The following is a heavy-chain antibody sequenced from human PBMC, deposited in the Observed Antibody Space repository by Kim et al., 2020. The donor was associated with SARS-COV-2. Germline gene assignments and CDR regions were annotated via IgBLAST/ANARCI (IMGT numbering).Heavy chain of an antibody. V-gene: IGHV1-24*01. CDR2: FDPEDGET. J-gene: IGHJ6*02. CDR1: GYTLTELS. D-gene: IGHD6-19*01. CDR3: ATGVAVAGRSSDYYYYYGMEV. Sequence: ASVKVSCKVSGYTLTELSMHWVRQAPGKGLEWMGGFDPEDGETIYAQKFQGRVTMTEDTSTDTAYMELSSLRSEDTAVYYCATGVAVAGRSSDYYYYYGMEVWGQGTTVTVSS.